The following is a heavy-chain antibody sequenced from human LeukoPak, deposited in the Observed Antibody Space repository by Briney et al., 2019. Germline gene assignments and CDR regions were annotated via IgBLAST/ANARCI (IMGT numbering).Heavy chain of an antibody. Sequence: SQTLSLTRVFYGDSVSSNLASWNWVRQSPSRGLEWLGRTYYKAKWSNDYAVSVNSRLIINPDTSKTHYPLQQRFVSPWDTALYFCARALGVVCVYWGQGTLVTVSS. CDR1: GDSVSSNLAS. CDR3: ARALGVVCVY. J-gene: IGHJ4*02. D-gene: IGHD2-8*01. CDR2: TYYKAKWSN. V-gene: IGHV6-1*01.